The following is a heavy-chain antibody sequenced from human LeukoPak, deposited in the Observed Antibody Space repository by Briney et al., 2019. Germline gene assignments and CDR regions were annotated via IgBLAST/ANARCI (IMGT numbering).Heavy chain of an antibody. CDR3: ARDQSVRLLQTSSTYFKHVFAI. CDR2: ISAYNGNT. D-gene: IGHD6-13*01. V-gene: IGHV1-18*01. CDR1: GYTFTNYG. Sequence: ASVKVSCKTSGYTFTNYGISWVRQAPGLGLEWMGWISAYNGNTNYAQKVQGRVTMTTDTSTSTAYMELRSLRFDDTAVYYCARDQSVRLLQTSSTYFKHVFAIWAKGRWSPSLQ. J-gene: IGHJ3*02.